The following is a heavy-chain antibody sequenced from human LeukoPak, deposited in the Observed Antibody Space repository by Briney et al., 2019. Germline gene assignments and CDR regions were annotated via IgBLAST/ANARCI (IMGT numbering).Heavy chain of an antibody. Sequence: SETLSLTCTVSGGSISSGSYYWSWIRQPAGKGLEWIGYIYYSGSTNYNPSLKSRVTISVDTSKNQFSLKLSSVTAADTAVYYCARDKAAAGTWYFDYWGQGTLVTVSS. J-gene: IGHJ4*02. CDR2: IYYSGST. CDR1: GGSISSGSYY. CDR3: ARDKAAAGTWYFDY. V-gene: IGHV4-61*10. D-gene: IGHD6-13*01.